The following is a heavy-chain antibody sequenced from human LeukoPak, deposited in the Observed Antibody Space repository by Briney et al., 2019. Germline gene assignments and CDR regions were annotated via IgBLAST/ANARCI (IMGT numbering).Heavy chain of an antibody. V-gene: IGHV5-51*01. CDR2: IYPGDSDT. CDR3: ARSTIFGVVISSGFDY. D-gene: IGHD3-3*02. Sequence: GASLKISCKGSGYSFTSYWIGWVRQMPGKGLEWMGIIYPGDSDTRYSPSFQGQVTISADKSISTAYLQWSSLKASDTAMYYCARSTIFGVVISSGFDYWGQGTLVTVSS. J-gene: IGHJ4*02. CDR1: GYSFTSYW.